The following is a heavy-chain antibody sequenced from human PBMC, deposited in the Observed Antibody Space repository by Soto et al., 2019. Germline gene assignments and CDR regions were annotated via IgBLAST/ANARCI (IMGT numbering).Heavy chain of an antibody. CDR3: MLGSGWKDFDY. J-gene: IGHJ4*02. V-gene: IGHV4-30-4*08. CDR2: IYYNGTT. CDR1: GCSSISPNFY. Sequence: SDPCTFSGCSSISPNFYWSRNRQHPGKGLEWIGHIYYNGTTYYNPSLKSRVTISVDTSKNQFSLKLSSVTAADTAVYYCMLGSGWKDFDYWGQGTLVTVSS. D-gene: IGHD3-22*01.